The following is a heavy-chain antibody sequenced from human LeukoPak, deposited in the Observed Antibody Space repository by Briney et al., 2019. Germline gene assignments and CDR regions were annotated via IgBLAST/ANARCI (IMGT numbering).Heavy chain of an antibody. CDR1: GYTFTSYA. CDR3: ARDRSSSWPSKNWFDP. V-gene: IGHV7-4-1*02. D-gene: IGHD6-13*01. Sequence: GASVKVSCKASGYTFTSYAMNWVRQAPGQGLEWMGWINTNTGNPTYAQGFTGRFVFSLDTSVSTAYLQISSLKAEDTAVYYCARDRSSSWPSKNWFDPWGQGTLVTVSS. CDR2: INTNTGNP. J-gene: IGHJ5*02.